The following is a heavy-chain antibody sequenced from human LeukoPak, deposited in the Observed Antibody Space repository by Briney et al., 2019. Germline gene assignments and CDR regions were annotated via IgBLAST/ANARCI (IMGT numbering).Heavy chain of an antibody. CDR3: ARVIPKSYSSGWSHVDY. J-gene: IGHJ4*02. V-gene: IGHV1-18*01. CDR1: GYTFTTYG. D-gene: IGHD6-19*01. CDR2: ISAYNGNT. Sequence: EASVNVSCKASGYTFTTYGIHWVRQAPGQGLEWMGWISAYNGNTNFAQKLQGRVTMTTDTSTSTAYMELRSLRSDDTVMYYCARVIPKSYSSGWSHVDYWGQGTPVTVSS.